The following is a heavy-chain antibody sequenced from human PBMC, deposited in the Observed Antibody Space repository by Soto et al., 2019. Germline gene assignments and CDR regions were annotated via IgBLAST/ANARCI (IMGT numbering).Heavy chain of an antibody. CDR2: IYHSGST. CDR3: ARVGLYYGMDV. Sequence: SETLSLTCSVSGYSISSGYYWGWIRQPPGKGLEWIGSIYHSGSTYYDLSLRSRVTISVDTSKNQFSLRLSSLTAADTAVYYCARVGLYYGMDVWGQGTTVTVSS. V-gene: IGHV4-38-2*02. CDR1: GYSISSGYY. J-gene: IGHJ6*02. D-gene: IGHD1-26*01.